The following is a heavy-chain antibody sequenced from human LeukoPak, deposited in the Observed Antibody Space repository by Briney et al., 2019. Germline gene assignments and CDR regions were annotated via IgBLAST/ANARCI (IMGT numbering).Heavy chain of an antibody. J-gene: IGHJ4*02. CDR1: GYSISSGYY. Sequence: SETLSLTCTVSGYSISSGYYWGWIRQPPGKGLEWIGSIYHSGSTYYNPSLKSRVTISVDTSKNQFSLKLSSVTAADTAVYYCAGGYYYDSSGYFDYWAREPWSPSPQ. V-gene: IGHV4-38-2*02. CDR2: IYHSGST. D-gene: IGHD3-22*01. CDR3: AGGYYYDSSGYFDY.